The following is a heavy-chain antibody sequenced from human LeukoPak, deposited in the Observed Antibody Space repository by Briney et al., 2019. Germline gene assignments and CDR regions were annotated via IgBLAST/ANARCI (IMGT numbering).Heavy chain of an antibody. J-gene: IGHJ3*02. Sequence: APVKVSCKASGYTFTSYYMHWVRQAPGQGLEWMGIINPSGGSTSYAQKFQGRVTMTRDTSTSTVYMELSSLRSEDTAVYYCARAGYCSSTSCYKDAFDIWGQGTMVTVSS. D-gene: IGHD2-2*02. CDR3: ARAGYCSSTSCYKDAFDI. CDR2: INPSGGST. V-gene: IGHV1-46*01. CDR1: GYTFTSYY.